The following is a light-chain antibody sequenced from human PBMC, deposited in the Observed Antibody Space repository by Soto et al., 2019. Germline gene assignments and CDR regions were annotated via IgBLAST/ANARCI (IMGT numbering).Light chain of an antibody. Sequence: AIHLTQSPSSLSASVGDRVTITCRASQDISRALAWYQQKPGKAPKLLIYDASTLGGGVKSRFSGSGSVTDFTLTISRLQREDFATYYYLQFNNYFRTFGQGTKVEIK. CDR1: QDISRA. V-gene: IGKV1D-13*01. CDR3: LQFNNYFRT. CDR2: DAS. J-gene: IGKJ1*01.